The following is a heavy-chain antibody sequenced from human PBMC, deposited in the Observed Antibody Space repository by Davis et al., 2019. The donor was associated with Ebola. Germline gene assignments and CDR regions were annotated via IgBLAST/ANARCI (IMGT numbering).Heavy chain of an antibody. CDR2: IYYSGST. Sequence: SETLSLTCTVSGGSISSYYWSWIRQPPGKGLEWIGYIYYSGSTNYNPSLKSRVTISVDTSKNQFSLKLSSVTAADTAVYYCARESSEYFHHWGQGTLVTVSS. CDR1: GGSISSYY. CDR3: ARESSEYFHH. J-gene: IGHJ1*01. V-gene: IGHV4-59*01.